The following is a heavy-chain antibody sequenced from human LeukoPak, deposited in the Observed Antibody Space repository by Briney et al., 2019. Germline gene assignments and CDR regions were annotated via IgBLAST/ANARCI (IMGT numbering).Heavy chain of an antibody. CDR2: ISASGGST. CDR1: GFTFSNYA. J-gene: IGHJ3*02. V-gene: IGHV3-23*01. CDR3: AKKKLDTDAFDI. D-gene: IGHD3/OR15-3a*01. Sequence: GGSLRLSCAASGFTFSNYAMSWVRQAPGKGLECVSGISASGGSTYYADSVKGRFTISRDNSKNTLYLQMNSLRAEDTAVYYCAKKKLDTDAFDIWGQGTMVTVSS.